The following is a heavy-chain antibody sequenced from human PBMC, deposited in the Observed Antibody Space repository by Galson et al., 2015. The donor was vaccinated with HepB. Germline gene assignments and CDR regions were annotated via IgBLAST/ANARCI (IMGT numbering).Heavy chain of an antibody. V-gene: IGHV1-69*01. CDR2: IIPISGTA. Sequence: SCKASGDTFSSYAISWVRQAPGQGLEWMGGIIPISGTANYAQNFQGRVTITADESTSTAYMELSSLRSEDTAVYYCARNYYDRSAYFSWGQGTLVTVSS. CDR1: GDTFSSYA. CDR3: ARNYYDRSAYFS. D-gene: IGHD3-22*01. J-gene: IGHJ4*02.